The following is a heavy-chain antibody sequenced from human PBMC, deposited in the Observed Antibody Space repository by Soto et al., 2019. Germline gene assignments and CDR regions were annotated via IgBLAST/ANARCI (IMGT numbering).Heavy chain of an antibody. CDR1: GFTFSSHW. CDR3: AVSCGGGSCYDFDY. CDR2: INIDGSST. Sequence: GGSLRLSCAASGFTFSSHWLHWVRQAPGKGLEWVSRINIDGSSTSYADSVKGRFTISRDNAKNTLYLQMNSLRAEDTAVYYCAVSCGGGSCYDFDYWGQGTLVTVSS. J-gene: IGHJ4*02. D-gene: IGHD2-15*01. V-gene: IGHV3-74*01.